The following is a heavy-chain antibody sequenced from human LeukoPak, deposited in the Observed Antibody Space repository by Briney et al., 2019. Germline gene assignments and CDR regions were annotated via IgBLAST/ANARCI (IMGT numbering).Heavy chain of an antibody. CDR2: IEQDGSEK. D-gene: IGHD6-19*01. J-gene: IGHJ4*02. Sequence: TGGSLRLSCAASGLTFSAYWGNWVRQAPGKGLEWVANIEQDGSEKNYVDSVKGRFTISRDNGANSLYQQMNNLRVEDTGVYYCVGGIGWLPDYWGQGTLVTVSS. CDR3: VGGIGWLPDY. V-gene: IGHV3-7*01. CDR1: GLTFSAYW.